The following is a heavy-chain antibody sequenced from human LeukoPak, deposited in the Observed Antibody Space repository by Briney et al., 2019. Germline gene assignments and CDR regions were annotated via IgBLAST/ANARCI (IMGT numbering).Heavy chain of an antibody. CDR2: MKQDGSEK. CDR3: ARDGWSPDY. J-gene: IGHJ4*02. V-gene: IGHV3-7*01. CDR1: GFTFSRYW. Sequence: PGGSLRLSCAASGFTFSRYWMSWVRQVPGKGLEWVANMKQDGSEKYYVDSVKGRFTISRDNAKNSLYLQMNSLRAEDTAVYYCARDGWSPDYWGQGTLVTVSS.